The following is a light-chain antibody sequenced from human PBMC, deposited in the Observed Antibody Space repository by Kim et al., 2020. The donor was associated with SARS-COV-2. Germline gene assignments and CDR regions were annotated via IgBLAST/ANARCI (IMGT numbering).Light chain of an antibody. V-gene: IGLV3-1*01. Sequence: SYELTQPPSVSVSPGQTASITCSGDKLGDKYACWYQQKPGQSPVLVIYQDSKRPSGIPERFSGSNSGNTATLTISGTQAMDEADYYCQAWDSSTATFGGGNQLTVL. CDR3: QAWDSSTAT. CDR1: KLGDKY. CDR2: QDS. J-gene: IGLJ3*02.